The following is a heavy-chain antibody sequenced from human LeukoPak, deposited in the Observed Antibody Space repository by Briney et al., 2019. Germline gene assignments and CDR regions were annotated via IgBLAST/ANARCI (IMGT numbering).Heavy chain of an antibody. J-gene: IGHJ6*03. V-gene: IGHV3-7*01. CDR1: GFTFSSYW. CDR2: IKQDGSEK. Sequence: GGSLRLSCAASGFTFSSYWMSWVRQAPGKGLEWVANIKQDGSEKYYVDSVKGRFTISRDNAKNSLYLQMNSLRAEDTAVYYYARDGPGSCSGGRCYYYYMDVWGKGTPVTVSS. CDR3: ARDGPGSCSGGRCYYYYMDV. D-gene: IGHD2-15*01.